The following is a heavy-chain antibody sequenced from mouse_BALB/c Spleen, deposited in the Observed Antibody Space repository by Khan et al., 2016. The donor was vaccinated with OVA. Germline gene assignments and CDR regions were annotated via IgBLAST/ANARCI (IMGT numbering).Heavy chain of an antibody. D-gene: IGHD1-2*01. CDR3: AGDGTTAPFAY. J-gene: IGHJ3*01. Sequence: EVQVVESGGGLVKPGGSLKLSCAASGFTFSSYAMSWVRQTPEKRLEWVASISSGGSTYYPDSVKGRFTISRDNARNILYLQMSSLRSADPALFYCAGDGTTAPFAYWGQGTLVTVSA. CDR1: GFTFSSYA. V-gene: IGHV5-6-5*01. CDR2: ISSGGST.